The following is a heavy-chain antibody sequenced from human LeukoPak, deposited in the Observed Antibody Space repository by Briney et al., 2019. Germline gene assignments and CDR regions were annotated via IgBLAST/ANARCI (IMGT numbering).Heavy chain of an antibody. V-gene: IGHV3-49*04. Sequence: PGGSLRLSCAASGFTFCDSAMSWVRQAPGKGLEWVGFIRSKAYGGTTEYASSVKGRFTISRDDSKSTAYLQMTSLKTEDTAVYYCTRGGYWTDAFDIWGQGTMVTVSS. CDR3: TRGGYWTDAFDI. CDR2: IRSKAYGGTT. J-gene: IGHJ3*02. CDR1: GFTFCDSA. D-gene: IGHD3-22*01.